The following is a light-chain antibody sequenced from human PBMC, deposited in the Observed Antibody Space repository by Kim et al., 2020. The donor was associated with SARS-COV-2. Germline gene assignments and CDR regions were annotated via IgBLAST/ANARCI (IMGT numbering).Light chain of an antibody. J-gene: IGKJ2*01. CDR1: QSISTY. Sequence: SASVGDRVTITCRASQSISTYLNWYQQKPGKVPKLLISGASSLQSGVPSRFSGSGSGTDFTLTITSLQPEDFAIYYCQQSSGPPPTFGQGTKLEI. CDR3: QQSSGPPPT. V-gene: IGKV1-39*01. CDR2: GAS.